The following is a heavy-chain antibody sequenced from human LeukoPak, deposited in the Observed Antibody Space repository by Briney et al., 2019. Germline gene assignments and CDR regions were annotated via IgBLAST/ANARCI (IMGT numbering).Heavy chain of an antibody. V-gene: IGHV4-4*07. CDR1: GGSISGYY. D-gene: IGHD5-24*01. J-gene: IGHJ5*02. Sequence: PSETLSLTCTVSGGSISGYYWSWIRQPAGKELEWIGRIYTSGSTNYNPSLKSRVTMSVDTSKDQFSLKLSSVTAADTAVYYCARRPVEMAAIREDNWLDPWGQGTLVTVSS. CDR3: ARRPVEMAAIREDNWLDP. CDR2: IYTSGST.